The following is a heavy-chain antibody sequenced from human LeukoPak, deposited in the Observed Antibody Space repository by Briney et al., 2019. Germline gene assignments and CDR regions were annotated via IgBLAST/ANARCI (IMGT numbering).Heavy chain of an antibody. J-gene: IGHJ4*02. CDR1: GFTFSSYG. CDR2: ISFDGTNT. CDR3: AKEKGWELLRSYIDF. V-gene: IGHV3-30*18. D-gene: IGHD1-26*01. Sequence: GGSRRLSCETSGFTFSSYGMHWVRQAPGKGRRWVAVISFDGTNTVYLDSVKGRFTIARDNSKNTLYLHMKSLTYEDKATYYCAKEKGWELLRSYIDFWGQGTLVTVYS.